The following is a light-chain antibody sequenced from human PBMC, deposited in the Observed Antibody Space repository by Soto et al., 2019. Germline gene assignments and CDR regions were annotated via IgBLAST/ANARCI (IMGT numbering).Light chain of an antibody. CDR1: SSNIGSHT. CDR3: AAWDDSLNGREV. J-gene: IGLJ1*01. Sequence: QSVLTQPPSASGTPGQRVTISCSGSSSNIGSHTVNWYQQLPGTAPKLLIYSNNQRPSGVPDRFSGSKSGTSGSLAISGLQSEDEADYYCAAWDDSLNGREVFGTGTKVTVL. CDR2: SNN. V-gene: IGLV1-44*01.